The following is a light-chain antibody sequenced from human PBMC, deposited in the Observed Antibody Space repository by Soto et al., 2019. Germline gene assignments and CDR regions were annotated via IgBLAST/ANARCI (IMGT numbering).Light chain of an antibody. CDR1: SRDVGASDY. Sequence: QSALTQPPSASGSPGQSVAISCTGTSRDVGASDYVSWYQQHSGKAPQLLLYEVNKRPSGVPDRFSGSKSGNRASLTVSALQADDEADYYCLSHSGSSNVLGTGTKLTVL. CDR3: LSHSGSSNV. V-gene: IGLV2-8*01. CDR2: EVN. J-gene: IGLJ1*01.